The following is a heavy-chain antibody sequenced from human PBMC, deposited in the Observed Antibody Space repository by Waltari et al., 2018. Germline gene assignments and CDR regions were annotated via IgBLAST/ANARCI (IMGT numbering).Heavy chain of an antibody. J-gene: IGHJ3*02. Sequence: EVQLVESGGGLVQPGGSLRLSCAASGFTFSSYWMSWVRQAPGKGLEWVANIKQDGSEKYYVDSVKVRFTISRDNAKNSLYLQMNSLRAEDTAVYYCARLGWNDEADIWGQGTMVTVSS. D-gene: IGHD1-1*01. CDR1: GFTFSSYW. V-gene: IGHV3-7*01. CDR2: IKQDGSEK. CDR3: ARLGWNDEADI.